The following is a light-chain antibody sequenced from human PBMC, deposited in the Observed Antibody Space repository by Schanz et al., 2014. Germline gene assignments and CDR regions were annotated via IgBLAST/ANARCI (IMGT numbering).Light chain of an antibody. V-gene: IGKV3-11*01. J-gene: IGKJ5*01. CDR2: DTS. CDR1: QSVSSY. CDR3: QQHSNWPPIT. Sequence: DIVLTQSPATLSLSPGERATLSCRASQSVSSYLAWYQHIPGQAPRLLIYDTSNRATGIPARFSGSGSGTDFTLTISSLEPEDFAVYYCQQHSNWPPITFGQGTRLDIK.